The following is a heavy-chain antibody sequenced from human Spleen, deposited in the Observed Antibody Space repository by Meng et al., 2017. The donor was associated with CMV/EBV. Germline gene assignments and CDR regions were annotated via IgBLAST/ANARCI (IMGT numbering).Heavy chain of an antibody. Sequence: GESLKISCTTSGFTFSSYAMSWVRQAPGKGLEWVSSVSGSGRTIYYADSVKGRFTISRDNSKDTLFLQMDSLRAEDTAVYYCANWGIAGAGSHTYWGQGTLVTVSS. CDR3: ANWGIAGAGSHTY. CDR2: VSGSGRTI. V-gene: IGHV3-23*01. J-gene: IGHJ4*02. D-gene: IGHD6-19*01. CDR1: GFTFSSYA.